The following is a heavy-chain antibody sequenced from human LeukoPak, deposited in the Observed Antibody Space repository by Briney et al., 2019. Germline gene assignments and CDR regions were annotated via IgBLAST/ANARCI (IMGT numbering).Heavy chain of an antibody. V-gene: IGHV1-2*02. D-gene: IGHD6-19*01. CDR3: ARDMELGYSSGWYENY. CDR2: INPNSGGT. CDR1: GYTFTGYY. J-gene: IGHJ4*02. Sequence: GASVKVSCKASGYTFTGYYMHWVRQAPGQGLEWMGWINPNSGGTNYAQMFQGRVTMTRDTSISTAYMELSRLRSDDTAVYYCARDMELGYSSGWYENYWGQGTLVTVSS.